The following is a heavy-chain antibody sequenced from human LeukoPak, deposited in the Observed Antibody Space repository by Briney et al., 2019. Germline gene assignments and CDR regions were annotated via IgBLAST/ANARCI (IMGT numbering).Heavy chain of an antibody. CDR3: AKDRRIVVVTAMDY. CDR1: GFTFSSYG. D-gene: IGHD2-21*02. Sequence: GRSLRLSCAASGFTFSSYGMHWVRQAPGKGLEWVAVIWYDGSNKYYADSVKGRFTISRDNSKNTLYLQMNSLRAEDTAVHYCAKDRRIVVVTAMDYWGQGTLVTVSS. CDR2: IWYDGSNK. J-gene: IGHJ4*02. V-gene: IGHV3-33*06.